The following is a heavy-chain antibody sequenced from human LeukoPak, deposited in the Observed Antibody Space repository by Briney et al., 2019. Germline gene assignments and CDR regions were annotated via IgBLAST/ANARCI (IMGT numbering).Heavy chain of an antibody. CDR1: GGSISSYY. D-gene: IGHD1-14*01. J-gene: IGHJ5*02. CDR3: AREMNQRSLDP. CDR2: IYYSGST. V-gene: IGHV4-59*01. Sequence: SETLSLTCTVSGGSISSYYWSWIRQPPGKGLEWIGYIYYSGSTNYNPSLKSRVTISVDTSKNQFSLKLSSVTAADTAVYYCAREMNQRSLDPWGQGTLVTVSS.